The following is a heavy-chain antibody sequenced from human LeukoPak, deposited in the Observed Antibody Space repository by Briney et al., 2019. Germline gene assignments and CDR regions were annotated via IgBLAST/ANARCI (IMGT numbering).Heavy chain of an antibody. CDR2: MNSNSGNT. Sequence: ASVKVSCKASGYTFTSYDINWVRQATGQGLEWMGWMNSNSGNTGYAQKFQGRVTMTRNTSISTAYMELSSLRSEDTAVYYCARALGYCSSTSCYLYWFGPWGQGTLVTVSS. J-gene: IGHJ5*02. V-gene: IGHV1-8*01. D-gene: IGHD2-2*01. CDR1: GYTFTSYD. CDR3: ARALGYCSSTSCYLYWFGP.